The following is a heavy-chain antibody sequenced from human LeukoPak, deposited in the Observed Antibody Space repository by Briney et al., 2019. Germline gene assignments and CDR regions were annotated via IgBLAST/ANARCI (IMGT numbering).Heavy chain of an antibody. CDR3: AKAPSWFGELLSLQYFQH. V-gene: IGHV3-23*01. CDR1: GFTFSSYA. CDR2: ISGSGGRT. D-gene: IGHD3-10*01. Sequence: GGSLRLSCAASGFTFSSYAMSWVRQAPGKGLEWVSGISGSGGRTYYADSVKGRFTISRDNSKNTLYLQMNSLRAEDTAVYYCAKAPSWFGELLSLQYFQHWGQGTLVTVSS. J-gene: IGHJ1*01.